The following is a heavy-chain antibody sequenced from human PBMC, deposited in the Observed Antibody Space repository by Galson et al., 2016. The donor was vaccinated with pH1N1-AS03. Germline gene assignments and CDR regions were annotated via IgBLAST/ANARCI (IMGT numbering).Heavy chain of an antibody. D-gene: IGHD1-7*01. CDR3: ARNSDSLGAFDV. CDR2: FIPIFGTT. V-gene: IGHV1-69*05. J-gene: IGHJ3*01. CDR1: GGTFDNHP. Sequence: SVKVSCKASGGTFDNHPINWVRQAPGQGLEWMGGFIPIFGTTNYAPKYQGRVTFTTDDSTPTVYMELSNLRSEDTAVYYCARNSDSLGAFDVWGQGTLLSVSS.